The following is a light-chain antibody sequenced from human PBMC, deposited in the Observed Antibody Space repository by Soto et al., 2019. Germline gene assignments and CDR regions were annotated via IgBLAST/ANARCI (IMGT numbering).Light chain of an antibody. J-gene: IGKJ5*01. Sequence: EIVMTQSPGTLSLSPGERATLSCRASQSVSSNLAWYQQKPGQAPRLLIYGASTRATGIPARFSGSGSGTEFTLTISSLKSEDYAVYYCQQYKSWPPITFGQGTRLEIK. CDR1: QSVSSN. V-gene: IGKV3-15*01. CDR2: GAS. CDR3: QQYKSWPPIT.